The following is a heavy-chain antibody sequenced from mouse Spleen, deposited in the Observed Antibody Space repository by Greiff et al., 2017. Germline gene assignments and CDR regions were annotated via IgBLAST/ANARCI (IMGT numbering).Heavy chain of an antibody. J-gene: IGHJ3*01. CDR1: GFTFSSYG. D-gene: IGHD1-1*01. Sequence: DVKLVESGGDLVKPGGSLKLSCAASGFTFSSYGMSWVRQTPDKRLEWVATISSGGSYTYYPDSVKGRFTISRDNAKNTLYLQMSSLKSEDTAMYYCARRGYYGSSDWFAYWGQGTLVTVSA. V-gene: IGHV5-6*02. CDR2: ISSGGSYT. CDR3: ARRGYYGSSDWFAY.